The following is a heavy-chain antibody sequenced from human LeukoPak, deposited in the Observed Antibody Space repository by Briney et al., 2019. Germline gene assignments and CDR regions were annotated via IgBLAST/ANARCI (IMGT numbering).Heavy chain of an antibody. CDR3: ARAGSAELNWFDP. D-gene: IGHD1-7*01. V-gene: IGHV1-2*02. CDR2: INPSSGGT. CDR1: GYTFTGYY. J-gene: IGHJ5*02. Sequence: ASVKVSCKASGYTFTGYYMHWVRQAPGQGLEWMGWINPSSGGTNYAQKFQGRVTMTRDTSISTAYMELSRLRSDDTAVYYCARAGSAELNWFDPWGQGTLVTVSS.